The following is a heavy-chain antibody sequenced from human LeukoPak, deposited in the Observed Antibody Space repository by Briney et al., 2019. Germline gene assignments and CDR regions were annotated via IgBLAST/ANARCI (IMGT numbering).Heavy chain of an antibody. CDR2: IYYSGST. CDR1: GGSISSYY. Sequence: SETLSLTCTVSGGSISSYYWSWIRQPPGKGLEWIGYIYYSGSTNYNPSLKSRVTISVDTSKNQFSLKLSSVTAADTAVYYCASSLNWLYFDYWGQGTLVTVSS. CDR3: ASSLNWLYFDY. D-gene: IGHD1-20*01. J-gene: IGHJ4*02. V-gene: IGHV4-59*01.